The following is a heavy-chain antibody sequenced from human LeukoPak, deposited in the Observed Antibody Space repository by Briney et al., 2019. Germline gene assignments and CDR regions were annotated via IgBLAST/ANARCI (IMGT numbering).Heavy chain of an antibody. D-gene: IGHD3-9*01. J-gene: IGHJ4*02. CDR3: AKEKYDILTGYPGYFDY. CDR1: GFTFGDYA. Sequence: GGSLRLSCAASGFTFGDYAMHWVRQAPGKGLEWVSGISWNSGSIGYADSVKGRFTISRDNAKNSLYLQMNSLRAEDTALYYCAKEKYDILTGYPGYFDYWGQGTLVTVSS. CDR2: ISWNSGSI. V-gene: IGHV3-9*01.